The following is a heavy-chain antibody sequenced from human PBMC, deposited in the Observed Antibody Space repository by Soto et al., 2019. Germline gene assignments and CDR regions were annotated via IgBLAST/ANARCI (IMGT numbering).Heavy chain of an antibody. CDR2: TSYNGNNK. CDR3: AKYIKCEDSTYGYFYYGMDV. J-gene: IGHJ6*02. CDR1: GFTFRDCS. Sequence: VGSLRLSCAASGFTFRDCSMHWVRQAPGKGLEWVASTSYNGNNKYYGDSVKGRFTISRDNSKITLHLEMITLRPEYTAVYYCAKYIKCEDSTYGYFYYGMDVWGQGTTVTVSS. V-gene: IGHV3-30*18. D-gene: IGHD1-26*01.